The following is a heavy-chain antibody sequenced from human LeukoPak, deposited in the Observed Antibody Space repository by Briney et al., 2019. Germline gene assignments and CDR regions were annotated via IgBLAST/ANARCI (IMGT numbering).Heavy chain of an antibody. CDR2: INWNGGST. Sequence: GGSLRLSCAASGFTFDDYGMSWVRPAPGKGLEWVSGINWNGGSTGYADSVKGRFTISRDNGKNSLYLQMNSMRAEDTALYYCARDGAVGYSYGASDIWGQGTMVTVSS. CDR3: ARDGAVGYSYGASDI. J-gene: IGHJ3*02. CDR1: GFTFDDYG. D-gene: IGHD5-18*01. V-gene: IGHV3-20*04.